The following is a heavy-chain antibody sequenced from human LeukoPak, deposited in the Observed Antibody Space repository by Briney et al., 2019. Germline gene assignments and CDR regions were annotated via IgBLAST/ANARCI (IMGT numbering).Heavy chain of an antibody. Sequence: GGSLRLSCAASGFTFSSYSMNWVRQAPGEGLEWVSSISSSSSYIYYADSVKGRFTISRDNAKNSLYLQMNSLRAEDTAVYYCARASSSRTEYYFDYWGQGTLVTVSS. J-gene: IGHJ4*02. CDR2: ISSSSSYI. CDR3: ARASSSRTEYYFDY. D-gene: IGHD6-6*01. CDR1: GFTFSSYS. V-gene: IGHV3-21*01.